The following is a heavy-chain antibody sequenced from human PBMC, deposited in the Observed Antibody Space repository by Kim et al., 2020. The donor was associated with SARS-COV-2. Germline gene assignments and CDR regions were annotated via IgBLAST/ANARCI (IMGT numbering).Heavy chain of an antibody. CDR1: GYTFSDYY. V-gene: IGHV1-46*01. Sequence: ASVKVSCKSTGYTFSDYYVHWVRQAPGQGLQWMGVVSGYGGATTYAQKFQGRVTMTRDTSTSTIYMELSSLMSDDTAVYYCARVVRQIVPLGALDIWGQGTVVTVSS. CDR3: ARVVRQIVPLGALDI. J-gene: IGHJ3*02. D-gene: IGHD2-21*01. CDR2: VSGYGGAT.